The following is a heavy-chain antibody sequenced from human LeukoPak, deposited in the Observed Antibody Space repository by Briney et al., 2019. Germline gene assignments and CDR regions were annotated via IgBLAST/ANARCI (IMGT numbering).Heavy chain of an antibody. CDR3: ARAWGGYYGSGDAFDI. Sequence: PSETLSLTCTVSGGSISSGGFYWSWIRQHPGKGLEWIGYIYHSGSTYYNPSLKSRVTISVDTSKNQFSLKLSSVTAADTAVYYCARAWGGYYGSGDAFDIWGQGTMVTVSS. CDR1: GGSISSGGFY. J-gene: IGHJ3*02. V-gene: IGHV4-31*03. D-gene: IGHD3-3*01. CDR2: IYHSGST.